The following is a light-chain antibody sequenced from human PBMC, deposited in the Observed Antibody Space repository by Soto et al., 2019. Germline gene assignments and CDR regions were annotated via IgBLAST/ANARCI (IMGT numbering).Light chain of an antibody. CDR3: SSYTSSSTLYVV. Sequence: QSTLTQPASVSGSPGQSITISCTGTSSDVGGYNYVSWYQQHPGKAPKLMIYEVSNRPSGVSNRFSGSKSGNMASLTISGLQAEDEADYYCSSYTSSSTLYVVFGGGTKVTVL. J-gene: IGLJ2*01. CDR1: SSDVGGYNY. CDR2: EVS. V-gene: IGLV2-14*01.